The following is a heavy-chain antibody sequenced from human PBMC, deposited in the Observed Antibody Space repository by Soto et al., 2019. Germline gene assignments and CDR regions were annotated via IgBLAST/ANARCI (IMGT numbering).Heavy chain of an antibody. CDR2: TYYRSKWYS. Sequence: SQTLSLTCAISGDSVSSTSTAWSWIRQSPSRGLEWLGRTYYRSKWYSDYAVSVKSRITINPDTSKNQFSLKLTSVTAADTAVYYCARVEASHRSGYYYFDYWGQGTLVTVSS. CDR1: GDSVSSTSTA. D-gene: IGHD3-22*01. V-gene: IGHV6-1*01. CDR3: ARVEASHRSGYYYFDY. J-gene: IGHJ4*02.